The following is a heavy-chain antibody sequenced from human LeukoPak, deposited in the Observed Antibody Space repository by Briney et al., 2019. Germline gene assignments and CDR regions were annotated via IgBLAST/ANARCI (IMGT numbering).Heavy chain of an antibody. CDR3: AKGSSGSRSRGNY. CDR1: VLTFSTYA. CDR2: ISGSGDNI. Sequence: GGSLRLSCAASVLTFSTYALGWVRQAPGKGLDFISGISGSGDNIYYADSVKGRFTISRDNSKNTLYLQMSSLRAEDTAVYYCAKGSSGSRSRGNYGGQGTLVTVSS. J-gene: IGHJ4*02. D-gene: IGHD1-26*01. V-gene: IGHV3-23*01.